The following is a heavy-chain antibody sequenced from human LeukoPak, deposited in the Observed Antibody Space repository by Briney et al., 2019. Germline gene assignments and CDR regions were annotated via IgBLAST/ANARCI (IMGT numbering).Heavy chain of an antibody. V-gene: IGHV3-9*01. CDR1: GFTFDDYA. D-gene: IGHD3-22*01. CDR3: AKGSYYDGPA. CDR2: ISWNSGSI. Sequence: GRSLRLSCAASGFTFDDYAMHWVRQAPGKGLEWVSGISWNSGSIAYADSVKGRFTISRDNAKNSLYLQMNRLRAEDTALYYCAKGSYYDGPAWGQGTLVTVSS. J-gene: IGHJ5*01.